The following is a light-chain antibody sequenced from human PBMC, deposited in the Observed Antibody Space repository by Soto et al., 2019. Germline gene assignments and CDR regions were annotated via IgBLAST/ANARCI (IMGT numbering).Light chain of an antibody. Sequence: QSSLTQPASLSGSPGQSVTISCTGTSSDVGAHNSVSWYQQHPDKAPQLMIYKGTQRPSGVSNRFSGSTSGNAASLTISGLQAGDEADYFCCSSAPESTYVFGTGTKVTV. V-gene: IGLV2-23*01. J-gene: IGLJ1*01. CDR1: SSDVGAHNS. CDR3: CSSAPESTYV. CDR2: KGT.